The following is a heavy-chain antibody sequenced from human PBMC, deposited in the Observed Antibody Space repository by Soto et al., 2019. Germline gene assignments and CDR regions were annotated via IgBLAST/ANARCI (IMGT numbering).Heavy chain of an antibody. Sequence: SGPTLVNPTQTLTLTCTFSGFSLSTSGVGVGWIRQPPGKALEWLALIYWDDDKRYSPSLKSRLTITKDTSKNQVVLTMTNMDPVDTATYYCAHARSTGVSQVVFTTYYDFWSGPEFDYWGQGTLVTVSS. CDR3: AHARSTGVSQVVFTTYYDFWSGPEFDY. CDR1: GFSLSTSGVG. D-gene: IGHD3-3*01. V-gene: IGHV2-5*02. J-gene: IGHJ4*02. CDR2: IYWDDDK.